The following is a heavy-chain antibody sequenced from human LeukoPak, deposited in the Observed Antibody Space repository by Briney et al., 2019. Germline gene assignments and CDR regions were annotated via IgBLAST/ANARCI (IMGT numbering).Heavy chain of an antibody. J-gene: IGHJ4*02. CDR1: GFTFSSYA. Sequence: GGSLRLSCAASGFTFSSYAMSWVRQAPGKGLEWVSAISGSGGSTYYADSVKGRFTISRDNSKNTLYLQMNSLRAEDTAVYYCANHAAAGKEYFDYSGQRTLVTVSS. CDR3: ANHAAAGKEYFDY. D-gene: IGHD6-13*01. CDR2: ISGSGGST. V-gene: IGHV3-23*01.